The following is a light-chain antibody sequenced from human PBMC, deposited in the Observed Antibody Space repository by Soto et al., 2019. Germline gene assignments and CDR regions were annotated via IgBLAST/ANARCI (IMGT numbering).Light chain of an antibody. V-gene: IGKV3-20*01. J-gene: IGKJ4*02. CDR1: QSVSSSY. CDR2: GAS. Sequence: DIVLTQSPATLSLSPGERATLSCRASQSVSSSYFAWYQQKPGEAPRLLIYGASSRATGIPDRFSGSGSGTEFTLTISSLQPEDFAVYYCQQYGSSPLTFGGGTKVEIK. CDR3: QQYGSSPLT.